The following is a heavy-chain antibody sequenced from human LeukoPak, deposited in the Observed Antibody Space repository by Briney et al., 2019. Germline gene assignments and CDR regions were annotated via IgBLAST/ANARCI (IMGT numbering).Heavy chain of an antibody. V-gene: IGHV4-59*08. CDR3: ARQYSSSTSFDP. CDR1: GGCISSYY. Sequence: PSETLSLTCTVSGGCISSYYWSWIRQPPGKGLEWIEYIYSSGSTNYNPSLKSRVTISVDTSKNQFSLKLSSVTAADTAVYYCARQYSSSTSFDPWGQGTLVTVSS. J-gene: IGHJ5*02. CDR2: IYSSGST. D-gene: IGHD6-13*01.